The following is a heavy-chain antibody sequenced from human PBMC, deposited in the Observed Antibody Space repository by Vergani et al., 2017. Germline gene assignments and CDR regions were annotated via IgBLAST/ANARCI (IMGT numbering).Heavy chain of an antibody. Sequence: QVQLVQSGAEVKKPGSSVKVSCKASGGTFSSYAISWVRQAPGQGLEGMGGIIPIFGTANYAQKFQGRVTITADESTSTAYMELSSLRSDDTAVYYCARLVRGIVVVPAAIPFYYYMDVWGKGTTVTVSS. D-gene: IGHD2-2*01. CDR2: IIPIFGTA. J-gene: IGHJ6*03. CDR1: GGTFSSYA. V-gene: IGHV1-69*01. CDR3: ARLVRGIVVVPAAIPFYYYMDV.